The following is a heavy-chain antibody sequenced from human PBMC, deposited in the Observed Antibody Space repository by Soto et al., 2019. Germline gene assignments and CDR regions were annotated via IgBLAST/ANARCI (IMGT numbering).Heavy chain of an antibody. CDR2: INPNSGGT. CDR3: ARDAGLYGSGSYYRGSNYMDV. D-gene: IGHD3-10*01. Sequence: ALVKVSCKASGYTFTGYYMHWVRQAPEQGLEWMGWINPNSGGTNYAQKFQGWVTMTRDTSISTAYMELSRLRSDDTAVYYCARDAGLYGSGSYYRGSNYMDVWGKGTTVTVSS. V-gene: IGHV1-2*04. CDR1: GYTFTGYY. J-gene: IGHJ6*03.